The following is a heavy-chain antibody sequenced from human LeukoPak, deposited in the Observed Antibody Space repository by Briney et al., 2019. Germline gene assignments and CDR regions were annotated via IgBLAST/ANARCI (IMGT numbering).Heavy chain of an antibody. J-gene: IGHJ6*02. CDR1: GGSISSYY. D-gene: IGHD5-18*01. CDR3: SRLPGYSYGYYYYYGMDV. Sequence: SETLSLTCTVSGGSISSYYWSWIRQPPGKGLEWIGYIYYSGSTNYNPSLKSRVTISVDTSKNQISLKLSSVTAADTAVYYCSRLPGYSYGYYYYYGMDVWGQGTTVTVSS. V-gene: IGHV4-59*08. CDR2: IYYSGST.